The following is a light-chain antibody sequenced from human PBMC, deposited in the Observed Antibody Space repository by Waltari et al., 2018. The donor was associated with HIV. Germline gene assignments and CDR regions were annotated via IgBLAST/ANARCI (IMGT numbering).Light chain of an antibody. CDR3: HQYYSVPLA. CDR2: SAS. J-gene: IGKJ4*01. V-gene: IGKV4-1*01. Sequence: DIVVTQSPDSLPLSLGETATIRSTSSLSLTYSSDNKDYLAWYQQKPGQPPKLLISSASARASGVPDRFSGSGSETDFTLTISSLQAEDVAVYYCHQYYSVPLAFGGGTKVEIK. CDR1: LSLTYSSDNKDY.